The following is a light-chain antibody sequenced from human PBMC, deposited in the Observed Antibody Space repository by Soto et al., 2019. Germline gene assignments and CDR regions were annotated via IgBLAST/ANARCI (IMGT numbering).Light chain of an antibody. V-gene: IGLV2-14*01. J-gene: IGLJ2*01. Sequence: QSALTQPASVSGSPGLSITISCTGTSSDVGGYNYVSWYQQHPGKAPKLMIYDVSNRPSGVSNRFSGSKSGNTASLTIAGLQAEDEADYYCRSYTSSSTLVFGGGTKLTVL. CDR2: DVS. CDR3: RSYTSSSTLV. CDR1: SSDVGGYNY.